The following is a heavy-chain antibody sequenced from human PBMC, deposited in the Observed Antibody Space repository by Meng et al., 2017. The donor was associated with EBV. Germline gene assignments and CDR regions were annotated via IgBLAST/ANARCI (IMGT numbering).Heavy chain of an antibody. CDR1: GGPFRNYA. J-gene: IGHJ4*02. V-gene: IGHV1-69*01. CDR3: ASESGRGYTPDY. D-gene: IGHD3-10*01. Sequence: QVQLVQSAAEVKKPGSSVKVSCKTSGGPFRNYAISWVRPAPGQGLEWLGGFLPTLGAPNYAQKFHGRVSITADESTSTHYMDLSSLRSEDTAVYYCASESGRGYTPDYWGQGTLVTVSS. CDR2: FLPTLGAP.